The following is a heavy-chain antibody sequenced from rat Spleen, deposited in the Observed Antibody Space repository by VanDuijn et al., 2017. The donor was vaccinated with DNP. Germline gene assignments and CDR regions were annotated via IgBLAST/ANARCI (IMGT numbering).Heavy chain of an antibody. J-gene: IGHJ2*01. Sequence: EVQLVESGGGLVQPGRSLKLSCAASGFTFSNYNMAWVRQAPQKGLEWVATIFYDGGGTHYRDSVKGRFTVSRDDAKSTLYLQMDSLRSEDTATYYCATPMAWGQGVMVTVSS. CDR1: GFTFSNYN. CDR2: IFYDGGGT. D-gene: IGHD1-12*02. CDR3: ATPMA. V-gene: IGHV5S10*01.